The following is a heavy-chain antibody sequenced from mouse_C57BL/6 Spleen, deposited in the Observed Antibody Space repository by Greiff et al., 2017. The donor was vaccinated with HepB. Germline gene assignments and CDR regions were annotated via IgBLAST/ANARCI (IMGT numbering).Heavy chain of an antibody. CDR1: GFSLTSYG. V-gene: IGHV2-5*01. Sequence: VQLQQSGPGLVQPSQSLSITCTVSGFSLTSYGVHWVRQSPGKGLEWLGVIWRGGSTDYNAAFMSRLSITKDNSKSQVFFKMNSLQADDTAIYYCAKRMGLYYYAMDYWGQGTSVTVSS. J-gene: IGHJ4*01. D-gene: IGHD2-3*01. CDR3: AKRMGLYYYAMDY. CDR2: IWRGGST.